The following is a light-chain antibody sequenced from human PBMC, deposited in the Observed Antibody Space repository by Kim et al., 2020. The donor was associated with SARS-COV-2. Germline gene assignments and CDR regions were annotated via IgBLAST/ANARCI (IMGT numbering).Light chain of an antibody. CDR1: QSGSSSY. CDR3: QQYGSSPLT. V-gene: IGKV3-20*01. J-gene: IGKJ4*01. Sequence: EIALMQSPVTLSLSPGESATHSCRASQSGSSSYLAWYQQKPGQAPRLLIYGASSRATGIPDRFSGSGSGTDFTLTISRLESEDFAVYYCQQYGSSPLTSRGGTQLEIK. CDR2: GAS.